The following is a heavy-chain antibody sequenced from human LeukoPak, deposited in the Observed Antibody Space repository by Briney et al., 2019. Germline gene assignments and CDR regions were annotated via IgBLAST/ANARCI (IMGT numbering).Heavy chain of an antibody. D-gene: IGHD3-3*01. J-gene: IGHJ6*02. Sequence: PSETLSLTCAVSGGSISSSNWWSWVRQPPGKGLEWIGEIYHSGSTNYNPSLRSRVTISVDKSKNQFSPKLSSVTAADTAMYYCARETIFGVVRYYGMDVWGQGTTVTVSS. CDR1: GGSISSSNW. CDR2: IYHSGST. V-gene: IGHV4-4*02. CDR3: ARETIFGVVRYYGMDV.